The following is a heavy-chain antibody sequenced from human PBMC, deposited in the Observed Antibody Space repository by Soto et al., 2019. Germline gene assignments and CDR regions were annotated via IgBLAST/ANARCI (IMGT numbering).Heavy chain of an antibody. CDR2: FYPGDSDT. CDR1: GYRFTSYW. D-gene: IGHD6-13*01. CDR3: ALSSVAAAGFDY. V-gene: IGHV5-51*01. J-gene: IGHJ4*02. Sequence: GESLKISCKGSGYRFTSYWIGWARQLPGKGLEWMAIFYPGDSDTRYSPPFQGQVTISADKSISTAYLQWSSLKASDTAIYYCALSSVAAAGFDYWGRGTVVTVSS.